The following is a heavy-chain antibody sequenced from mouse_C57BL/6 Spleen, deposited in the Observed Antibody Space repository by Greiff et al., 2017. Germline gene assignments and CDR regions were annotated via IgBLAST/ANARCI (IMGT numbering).Heavy chain of an antibody. V-gene: IGHV6-3*01. J-gene: IGHJ2*01. CDR2: IRLKSDNYAT. Sequence: EVKLEESGGGLVQPGGSMKLSCVASGFTFSNYWMNWVRQSPEKGLEWVAQIRLKSDNYATHYAESVKGRFTISRDDSKSSVYLQMNNLRAEDTGIYYCTGEFYYGSSSYYFDYWGQGTTLTVSS. D-gene: IGHD1-1*01. CDR3: TGEFYYGSSSYYFDY. CDR1: GFTFSNYW.